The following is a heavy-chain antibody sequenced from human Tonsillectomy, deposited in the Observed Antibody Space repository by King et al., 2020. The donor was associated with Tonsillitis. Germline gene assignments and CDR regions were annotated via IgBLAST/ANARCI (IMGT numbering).Heavy chain of an antibody. CDR3: ASISEGHDHGTCAHYASNCFDP. V-gene: IGHV4-34*01. J-gene: IGHJ5*02. CDR1: GVSFSDYY. D-gene: IGHD4/OR15-4a*01. CDR2: TNHTGST. Sequence: VQLQQWGAGLLKPSETLSLTCAVYGVSFSDYYWSWIRQPPGKGLEWIGETNHTGSTNYNPSLKSRVTISVDTSKNQFSLKLSSVTAADTAVYYCASISEGHDHGTCAHYASNCFDPWGQGTQVTVSS.